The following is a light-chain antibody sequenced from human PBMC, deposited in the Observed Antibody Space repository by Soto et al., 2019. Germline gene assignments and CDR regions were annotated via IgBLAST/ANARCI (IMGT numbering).Light chain of an antibody. V-gene: IGKV2-28*01. J-gene: IGKJ3*01. CDR1: QSLLHSNGYNY. Sequence: DIVMTQSPLSLPVTPGEPASISCRSSQSLLHSNGYNYLDWYLQKPGQSPQLLIYLGSNRSSGVPDRFSGSGSGTDFTLNISRVEAEDVGVYYCMQALNTPFTFGPGTKVDIK. CDR3: MQALNTPFT. CDR2: LGS.